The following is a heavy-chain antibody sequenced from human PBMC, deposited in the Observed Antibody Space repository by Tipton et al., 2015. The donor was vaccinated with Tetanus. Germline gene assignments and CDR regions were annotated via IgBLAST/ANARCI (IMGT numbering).Heavy chain of an antibody. D-gene: IGHD3-10*01. V-gene: IGHV1-2*02. J-gene: IGHJ4*02. CDR2: INPNSGGT. Sequence: QLVQSGAEVKKPGASVKVSCKASGYTFTGYYMHWVRQAPGQGLEWMGWINPNSGGTNYAQKFQGRVTMTRDTSISTAYMELSRLRSDDTAVYYCARGLWFGELFSPIPLDYWGQGTLVTVSS. CDR3: ARGLWFGELFSPIPLDY. CDR1: GYTFTGYY.